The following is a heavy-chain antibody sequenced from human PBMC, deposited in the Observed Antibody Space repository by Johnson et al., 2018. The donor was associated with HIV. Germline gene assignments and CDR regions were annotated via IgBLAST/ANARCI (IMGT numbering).Heavy chain of an antibody. D-gene: IGHD5-24*01. Sequence: VQLVESGGGLVQPRGSLRLSCAASGFTVSSNYMTWVRQGPGKGLEWVSVINSGGGTYYADSVTGRFTISRDNSKNTLYLQMNSLRAEDTAVYFCARGCRDGYTCDAFDVWGQGTRVTVSS. J-gene: IGHJ3*01. V-gene: IGHV3-66*01. CDR1: GFTVSSNY. CDR3: ARGCRDGYTCDAFDV. CDR2: INSGGGT.